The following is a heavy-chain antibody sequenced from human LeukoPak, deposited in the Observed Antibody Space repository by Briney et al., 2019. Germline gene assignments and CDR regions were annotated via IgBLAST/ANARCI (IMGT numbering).Heavy chain of an antibody. CDR1: GGSFSGYY. V-gene: IGHV4-34*01. Sequence: PSETLSLTCAVYGGSFSGYYWSWIRQPPGKGLEWIGEINHSGSTNYNPSLKSRVTISVDTSKNQFSLKLSSVTAADTAVYYCARHGFRGPRGEDYWGQGTLVTVSS. CDR3: ARHGFRGPRGEDY. CDR2: INHSGST. D-gene: IGHD3-10*01. J-gene: IGHJ4*02.